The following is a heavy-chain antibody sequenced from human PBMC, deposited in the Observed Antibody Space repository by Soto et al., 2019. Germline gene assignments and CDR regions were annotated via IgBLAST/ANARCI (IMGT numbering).Heavy chain of an antibody. CDR3: ARDRSIDIVVVPAASSSSYYYRMDV. J-gene: IGHJ6*02. CDR2: INPSGGST. V-gene: IGHV1-46*01. D-gene: IGHD2-2*01. CDR1: GYTFTSYY. Sequence: ASVKVSCKASGYTFTSYYMHWVRQAPGQGXEWMGIINPSGGSTSYAQKFQGRVTMTRDTSTSTVYMELSSLRSEDTAVYYCARDRSIDIVVVPAASSSSYYYRMDVWGQGTTVTVSS.